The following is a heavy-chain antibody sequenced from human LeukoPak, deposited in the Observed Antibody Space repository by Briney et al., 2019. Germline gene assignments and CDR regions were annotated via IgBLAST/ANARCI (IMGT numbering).Heavy chain of an antibody. D-gene: IGHD3-16*01. CDR3: ARDRSLGIIDY. V-gene: IGHV4-59*01. Sequence: PSETLSLTCIVSLDSISSYYWSSIRQPPGKGLEWIGYIYYSGSTNYNPSLKSRVTISVDASKNHFSLKLSSVTAADTAVYYCARDRSLGIIDYWGQGTLVTVSS. J-gene: IGHJ4*02. CDR2: IYYSGST. CDR1: LDSISSYY.